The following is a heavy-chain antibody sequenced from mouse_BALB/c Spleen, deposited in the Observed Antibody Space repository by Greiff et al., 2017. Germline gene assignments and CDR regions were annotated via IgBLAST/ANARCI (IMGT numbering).Heavy chain of an antibody. CDR1: GFSLTSYG. Sequence: QVQLQQSGPGLVAPSQSLSITCTVSGFSLTSYGVHWVRQPPGKGLEWLGVIWAGGSTNYNSALMSRLSISKDNSKSQVFLKMNSLQTDDTAMYYCARDRDYGSTSYWYFDVWGAGTTVTVSS. CDR2: IWAGGST. D-gene: IGHD1-1*01. CDR3: ARDRDYGSTSYWYFDV. J-gene: IGHJ1*01. V-gene: IGHV2-9*02.